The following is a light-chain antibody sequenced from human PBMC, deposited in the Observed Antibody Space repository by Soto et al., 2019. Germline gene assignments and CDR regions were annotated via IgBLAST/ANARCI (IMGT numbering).Light chain of an antibody. CDR1: QSVISSY. CDR3: QQYAFSPWT. Sequence: ETVLTQSPGTLSLSPGERATLSCRASQSVISSYLAWYQQKPGQAPSLLIYGASSRATGIPDRFSGSGSGTDFTLTISRLEPEDFAVYYCQQYAFSPWTFGQGTKVEI. V-gene: IGKV3-20*01. J-gene: IGKJ1*01. CDR2: GAS.